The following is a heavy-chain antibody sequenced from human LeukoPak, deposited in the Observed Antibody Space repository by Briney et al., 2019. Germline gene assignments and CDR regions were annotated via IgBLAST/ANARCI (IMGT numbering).Heavy chain of an antibody. CDR3: ARAMKGTTIFGDPYYYYMDV. J-gene: IGHJ6*03. CDR2: IYNSGST. Sequence: KTSETLSLTCTVSGGSISSHYWSWIRQPPGKELEWMGIIYNSGSTNYNPSLKSRVTISVDTSKNQFSLKLSSVTAADTAVYYCARAMKGTTIFGDPYYYYMDVWGKGTTVTVSS. D-gene: IGHD3-3*01. CDR1: GGSISSHY. V-gene: IGHV4-59*11.